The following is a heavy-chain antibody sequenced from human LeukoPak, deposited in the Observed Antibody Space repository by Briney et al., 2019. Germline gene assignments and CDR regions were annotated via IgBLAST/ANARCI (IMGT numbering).Heavy chain of an antibody. V-gene: IGHV1-18*01. CDR1: GYTFTTYG. D-gene: IGHD6-13*01. J-gene: IGHJ1*01. CDR2: ISAYSGHT. Sequence: ASVKVSCKASGYTFTTYGISWVRQAPGQGLEWMGWISAYSGHTNYAQKFQGRVTMTTDTSTSTAYMELGSLRSDDTAVYYCARACVVAAGTIYFLHWGQGTLVTVSS. CDR3: ARACVVAAGTIYFLH.